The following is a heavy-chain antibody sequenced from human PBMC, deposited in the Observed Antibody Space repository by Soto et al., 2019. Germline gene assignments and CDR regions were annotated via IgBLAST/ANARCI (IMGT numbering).Heavy chain of an antibody. J-gene: IGHJ4*02. CDR1: GFTFRSYW. CDR3: ARVHFWSAQGPDY. V-gene: IGHV3-7*01. CDR2: IKQDGSEK. Sequence: GGSLRLSCAASGFTFRSYWMSWVRQAPGKGLEWVANIKQDGSEKYYVDSVKGRFTISRDNAKNSLYLQMNSLRAEDTAVYYCARVHFWSAQGPDYWGQGTLVTVSS. D-gene: IGHD3-3*02.